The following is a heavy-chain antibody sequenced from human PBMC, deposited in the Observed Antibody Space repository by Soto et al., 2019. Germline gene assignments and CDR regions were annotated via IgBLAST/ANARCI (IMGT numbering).Heavy chain of an antibody. CDR3: AKGRGGSGSLTPRVDF. J-gene: IGHJ4*02. CDR2: ISGGGETT. V-gene: IGHV3-23*01. D-gene: IGHD3-10*01. CDR1: GFTFNNYA. Sequence: VQLLESGGGLVQPGGSLRLSCAASGFTFNNYAMTWVRQAPGKGLEWVSAISGGGETTSYADSVKGRFTVSRDGSKNTLNLQMGTLRAEDTALYYCAKGRGGSGSLTPRVDFWGQGTLVTVSS.